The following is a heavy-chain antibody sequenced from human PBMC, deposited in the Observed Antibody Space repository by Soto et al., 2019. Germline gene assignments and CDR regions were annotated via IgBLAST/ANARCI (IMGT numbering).Heavy chain of an antibody. V-gene: IGHV1-18*01. CDR3: ARGRYGDY. CDR1: GYDFTTYG. D-gene: IGHD1-1*01. J-gene: IGHJ4*02. Sequence: QVHLVQSGAEVKNPGASVKVSCKGSGYDFTTYGITWVRQAPGQGLEWMAWISAHNGNTNYAPNLQGRVTVTRDTSTSTAYIELRGLRSDDTAVYSCARGRYGDYWGQGALVTVSS. CDR2: ISAHNGNT.